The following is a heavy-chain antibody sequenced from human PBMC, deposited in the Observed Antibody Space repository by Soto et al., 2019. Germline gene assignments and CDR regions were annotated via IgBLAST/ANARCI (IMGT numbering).Heavy chain of an antibody. J-gene: IGHJ4*02. CDR3: ARLKVVINKKSPYYFDY. Sequence: QLQLQESGPGLVKPSETLSLTCTVSGGSISSSSYYWGWIRQPPGKGLEWIGRIYYSGSTYYNPSLKSRVTISVDTSKNQFSLKLSSVTAADTAVYYCARLKVVINKKSPYYFDYWGQGTLVTVSS. CDR1: GGSISSSSYY. D-gene: IGHD3-22*01. CDR2: IYYSGST. V-gene: IGHV4-39*01.